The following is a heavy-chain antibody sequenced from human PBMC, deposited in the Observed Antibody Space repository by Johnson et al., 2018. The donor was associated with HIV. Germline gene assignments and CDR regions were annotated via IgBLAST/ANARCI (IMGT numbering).Heavy chain of an antibody. CDR2: ISYDGSNK. CDR3: ARGALGDWVDAFDI. CDR1: AFTFSSYA. D-gene: IGHD3-16*01. V-gene: IGHV3-30-3*01. J-gene: IGHJ3*02. Sequence: QVYLVESGGGMVQPGGSLRLSCAASAFTFSSYAMHWVRQAPGKGLEWVALISYDGSNKYYADSVKGRFTISRDNSKNTLYLQMNSLRAEDTAVFYCARGALGDWVDAFDIWGQGTMVTVSS.